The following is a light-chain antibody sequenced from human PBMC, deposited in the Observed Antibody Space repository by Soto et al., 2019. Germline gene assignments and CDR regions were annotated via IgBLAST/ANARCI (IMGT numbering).Light chain of an antibody. J-gene: IGKJ3*01. Sequence: DIQLTQSPSFLSASEGDRVTITCRASQGISSYLAWYQQKPGKAPKLLIYAASTLQSGVPSRFSGSGSGTEFTLTISSLQPEDFATYYCQQLNSYPQAFGPGTKVDIK. CDR2: AAS. CDR1: QGISSY. CDR3: QQLNSYPQA. V-gene: IGKV1-9*01.